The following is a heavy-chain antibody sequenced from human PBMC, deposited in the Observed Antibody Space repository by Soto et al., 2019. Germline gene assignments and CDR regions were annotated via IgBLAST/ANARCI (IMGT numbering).Heavy chain of an antibody. CDR3: ARDRYFDWQYYFDY. CDR2: ISSSSSTI. D-gene: IGHD3-9*01. Sequence: LRLSCAASGFTFSSYSMNWVRQAPGKGLEWVSYISSSSSTIYYADSVKGRFTISRDNSKNTLYLQMNSLRAEDTAVYYCARDRYFDWQYYFDYWGQGTLVTVSS. CDR1: GFTFSSYS. J-gene: IGHJ4*02. V-gene: IGHV3-48*01.